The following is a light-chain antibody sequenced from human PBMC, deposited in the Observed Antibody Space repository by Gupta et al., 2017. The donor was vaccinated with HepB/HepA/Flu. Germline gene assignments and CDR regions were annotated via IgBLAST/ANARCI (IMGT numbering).Light chain of an antibody. V-gene: IGKV3-20*01. J-gene: IGKJ2*04. CDR3: QQYGSSTCS. Sequence: EIVLTKSPCTLPLSPGESATLSCRASRRVGSSSLAWYQQKPGQATRLLMYGASSRTTGIPDRFSGSGSGTDFTLTIRRLQPEDFAVYYCQQYGSSTCSFGQGTKVEIK. CDR2: GAS. CDR1: RRVGSSS.